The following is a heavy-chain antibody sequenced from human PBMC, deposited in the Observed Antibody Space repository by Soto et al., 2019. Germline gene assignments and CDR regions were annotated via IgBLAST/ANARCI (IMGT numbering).Heavy chain of an antibody. V-gene: IGHV3-23*01. CDR3: AKSGSSSGSQFYYCGMDV. D-gene: IGHD6-6*01. J-gene: IGHJ6*02. CDR1: GFTISNYA. CDR2: ISGSGDST. Sequence: PGGSLRLSCAASGFTISNYAMSWVRQAPGKGLEWVSAISGSGDSTYYADSVKGRFTISRDNSKNTLYLQMNSLRAEDTAVYYCAKSGSSSGSQFYYCGMDVWGQGTTVTVSS.